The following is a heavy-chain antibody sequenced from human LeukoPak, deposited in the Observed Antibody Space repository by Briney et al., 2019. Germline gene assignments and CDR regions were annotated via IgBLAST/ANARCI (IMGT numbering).Heavy chain of an antibody. D-gene: IGHD3-10*01. V-gene: IGHV3-30*02. CDR1: GLTFSSNG. CDR2: IQYDGSKK. CDR3: AKDIGSYYDY. J-gene: IGHJ4*02. Sequence: PGGSLRLSCVASGLTFSSNGMHWVRQAPGKGLEWVTFIQYDGSKKYYADSVKGRFTISRDNSKNTLYLNSLRAEDTAVYYCAKDIGSYYDYWGQGILVTVSS.